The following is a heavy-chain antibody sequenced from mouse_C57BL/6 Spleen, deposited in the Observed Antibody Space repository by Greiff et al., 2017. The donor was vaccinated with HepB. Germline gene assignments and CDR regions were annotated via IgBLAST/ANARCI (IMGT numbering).Heavy chain of an antibody. D-gene: IGHD4-1*01. V-gene: IGHV1-69*01. CDR3: ARYGTSGYFDV. J-gene: IGHJ1*03. CDR1: GYTFTSYW. CDR2: IDPSDSYT. Sequence: VQLQQSGAELVMPGASVKLSCKASGYTFTSYWMHWVKQRPGQGLEWIGEIDPSDSYTNYNQKFKGKSTLTVDKSSSTAYMQLSSLTSEDSAVYYCARYGTSGYFDVWGTGTTVTVSS.